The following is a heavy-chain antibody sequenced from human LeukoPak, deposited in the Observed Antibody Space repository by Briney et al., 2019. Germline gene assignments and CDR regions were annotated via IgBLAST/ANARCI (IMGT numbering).Heavy chain of an antibody. V-gene: IGHV1-46*01. Sequence: GASVKVSRKASGYTFPSYFMHWVRQAPGQGLEWMGIINPNGGSTSYAEKFQGRVTVTRDTSTSTVYMELSSLRSEDTAVYYCARGNGANEGDYWGQGTLVTVSS. CDR3: ARGNGANEGDY. J-gene: IGHJ4*02. CDR1: GYTFPSYF. D-gene: IGHD2-8*01. CDR2: INPNGGST.